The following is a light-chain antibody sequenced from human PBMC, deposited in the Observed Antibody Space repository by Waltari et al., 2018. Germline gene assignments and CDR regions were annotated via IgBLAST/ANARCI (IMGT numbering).Light chain of an antibody. V-gene: IGKV1D-13*01. CDR2: DAS. CDR3: QQFNNYPLT. Sequence: AIQLTQSPSSLSASVGDRVTITCRASQGIRSALAWFQQKPGETPKLLIYDASTLESGVPSRFSGSGSWTDFTLTISRLQPEDFATYYCQQFNNYPLTFGGGTKVEIK. CDR1: QGIRSA. J-gene: IGKJ4*01.